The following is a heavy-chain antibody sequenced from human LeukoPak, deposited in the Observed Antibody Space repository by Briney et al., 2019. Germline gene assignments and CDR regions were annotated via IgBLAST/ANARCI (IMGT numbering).Heavy chain of an antibody. Sequence: SQTLSLTCTVSGGSISSGDYYWSWIRQPPGKGLECNGYIYYSGSTYYNPSLKSRVTISVDTSKNQFSLKLSSVTAADTAVYYCARSGDSLFGMDVWGQGTTVTVSS. V-gene: IGHV4-30-4*01. CDR1: GGSISSGDYY. D-gene: IGHD4-17*01. CDR2: IYYSGST. CDR3: ARSGDSLFGMDV. J-gene: IGHJ6*02.